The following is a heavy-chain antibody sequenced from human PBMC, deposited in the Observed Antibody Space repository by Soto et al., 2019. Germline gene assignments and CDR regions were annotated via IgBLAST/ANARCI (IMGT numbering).Heavy chain of an antibody. V-gene: IGHV3-23*01. D-gene: IGHD4-17*01. CDR1: GFTFSSYA. CDR3: ARPYGGKIGDAPDL. CDR2: ISDAAGSA. J-gene: IGHJ3*01. Sequence: GGSLRLSCVASGFTFSSYAMSWVRQVPGKGLEWVSTISDAAGSAYYVDSVKGLFTISRDNSKKTLYLQMNSLRAEDSAVYNCARPYGGKIGDAPDLWGPGTMVTVSS.